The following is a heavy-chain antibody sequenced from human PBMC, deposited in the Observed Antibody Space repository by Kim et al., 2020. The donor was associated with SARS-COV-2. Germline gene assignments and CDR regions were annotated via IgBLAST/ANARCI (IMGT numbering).Heavy chain of an antibody. D-gene: IGHD2-15*01. J-gene: IGHJ5*02. CDR3: ANRYCSGGSCYRGRPRSNWFDP. V-gene: IGHV4-34*01. CDR1: GGSFSGYY. Sequence: SETLSLTCAVYGGSFSGYYWSWIRQPPGKGLEWIGEINHSGSTNYNPSLKSRVTISVDTSKNQFSLKLSSVTAADTAVYYCANRYCSGGSCYRGRPRSNWFDPWGQGTLVTVSS. CDR2: INHSGST.